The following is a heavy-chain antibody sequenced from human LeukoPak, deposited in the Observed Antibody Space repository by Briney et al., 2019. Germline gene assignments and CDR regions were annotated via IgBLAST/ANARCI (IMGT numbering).Heavy chain of an antibody. D-gene: IGHD1-26*01. CDR1: GFTFNDHA. J-gene: IGHJ4*02. CDR3: AKGVGPSAPNGRVFDS. CDR2: LTNTGGDT. V-gene: IGHV3-23*01. Sequence: PGGSLRLSCAASGFTFNDHAMAWGRQAPGKGLEYVSILTNTGGDTHYSDSVKGRFTISRDNYKSPLFLQMNSLTAEDTAVYHCAKGVGPSAPNGRVFDSWGQGTLVTVFS.